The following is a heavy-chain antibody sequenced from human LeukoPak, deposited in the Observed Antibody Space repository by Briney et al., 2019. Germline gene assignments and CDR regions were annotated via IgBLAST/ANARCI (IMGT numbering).Heavy chain of an antibody. CDR2: ISGSGGST. Sequence: GGSLRLSCAVSGFTFSTYDMSWVRQAPGKGLEWVSAISGSGGSTYYADSVKGRFTISRDNSKNTLYLQMNTLRAEDTAVYFCAKEKQRNFDYWGQGTLVTVSS. CDR1: GFTFSTYD. CDR3: AKEKQRNFDY. J-gene: IGHJ4*02. V-gene: IGHV3-23*01.